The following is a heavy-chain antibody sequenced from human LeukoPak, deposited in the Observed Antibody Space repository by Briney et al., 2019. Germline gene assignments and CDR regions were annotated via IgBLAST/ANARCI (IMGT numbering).Heavy chain of an antibody. D-gene: IGHD3-16*01. CDR3: AKDRPIKGGFDP. CDR2: MRSDGTSK. J-gene: IGHJ5*02. CDR1: GFSLTTYG. V-gene: IGHV3-30*02. Sequence: PGGSLRLSCVASGFSLTTYGMLWVRQAPGKGLQWVAFMRSDGTSKNYGDSVEGRFTISRDNSKSTPYLLMNSLSAEDTGIYYCAKDRPIKGGFDPWGQGTPVTVSS.